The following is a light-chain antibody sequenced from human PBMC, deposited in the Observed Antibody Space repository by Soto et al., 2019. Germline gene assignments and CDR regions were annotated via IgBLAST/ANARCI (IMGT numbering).Light chain of an antibody. V-gene: IGLV2-14*01. J-gene: IGLJ2*01. Sequence: QSALTQPASVSGSPGQSITISCTGTSSDVGGYNYVSWYQQHPGKAPKLMIYDVSNRPSGVSNRFSGSKSGNTAYLTISGRQAEDEADYYCSSYTSSSTLVFGGGTKLTVL. CDR2: DVS. CDR3: SSYTSSSTLV. CDR1: SSDVGGYNY.